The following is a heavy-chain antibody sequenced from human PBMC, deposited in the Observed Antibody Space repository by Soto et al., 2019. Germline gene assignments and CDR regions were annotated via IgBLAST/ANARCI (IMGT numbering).Heavy chain of an antibody. CDR1: GGSISSGGSY. Sequence: PSETLSLTCTVLGGSISSGGSYWSWIRQHPGKGLEWIGYIYYSGSTYYKPSLKSRVTISVDTSKNQFSLKLSSVTAADTAVYYCARHPIYCSSTSCSSYYYYYGMDVWGQGTTVTVSS. D-gene: IGHD2-2*01. J-gene: IGHJ6*02. CDR2: IYYSGST. CDR3: ARHPIYCSSTSCSSYYYYYGMDV. V-gene: IGHV4-31*03.